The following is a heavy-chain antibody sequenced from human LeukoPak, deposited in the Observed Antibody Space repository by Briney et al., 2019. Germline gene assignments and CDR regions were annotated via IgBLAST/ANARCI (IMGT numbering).Heavy chain of an antibody. CDR3: ARLGVTYSFDY. V-gene: IGHV3-23*01. J-gene: IGHJ4*02. Sequence: GGSLRLSCAASGFAFSSYAMTWVRQAPGKGLEWVSSIRGSGGSTYYADSVKGRLTVSRDNSKSMLYLQMSSLRAEETAVYYCARLGVTYSFDYWGQGALVTVSS. CDR2: IRGSGGST. CDR1: GFAFSSYA. D-gene: IGHD2-21*02.